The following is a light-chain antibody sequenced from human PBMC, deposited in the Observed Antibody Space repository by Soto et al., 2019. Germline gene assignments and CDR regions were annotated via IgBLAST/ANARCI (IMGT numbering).Light chain of an antibody. CDR1: QSVSNY. CDR3: QQRSKFLWT. Sequence: EIVLTQSPATLSLSPGERATLSCRASQSVSNYLAWYQQKPGQAPRLLMYDTSNRAPGIQARFSGGGSGTDFSRTISRLVPEDFAVHFCQQRSKFLWTFGQGTKVEI. V-gene: IGKV3-11*01. CDR2: DTS. J-gene: IGKJ1*01.